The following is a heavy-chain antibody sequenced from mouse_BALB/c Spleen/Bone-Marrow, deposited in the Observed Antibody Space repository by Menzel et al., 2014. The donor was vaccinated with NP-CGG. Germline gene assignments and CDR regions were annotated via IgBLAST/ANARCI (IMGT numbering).Heavy chain of an antibody. J-gene: IGHJ3*01. CDR2: INPYNGDT. CDR3: ARSGDCDGFAY. CDR1: GYSFTGYV. Sequence: VQLQQSGPELVKPGASGKISCKASGYSFTGYVMHWVMQSHGKSLEWIGRINPYNGDTFYTQKFKGKFTLTVDKSSSTAHMELRSLASEDSAVYYCARSGDCDGFAYWGQGTLVTVSA. V-gene: IGHV1-20*02. D-gene: IGHD1-2*01.